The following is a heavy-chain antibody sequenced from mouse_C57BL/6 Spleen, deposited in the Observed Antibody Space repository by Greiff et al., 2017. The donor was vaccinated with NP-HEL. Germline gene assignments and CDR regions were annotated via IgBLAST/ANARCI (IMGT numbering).Heavy chain of an antibody. Sequence: VQLQESGAELVRPGASVTLSCKASGYKFNDYEMHWVKQTPVHGLEWIGAIDPETGGTAYNQKFKGKAILTADKSSSTAYMELRSLTSEDSAVYYCTRSGDQGYFDYWGQGTTLTVSS. V-gene: IGHV1-15*01. CDR1: GYKFNDYE. CDR3: TRSGDQGYFDY. J-gene: IGHJ2*01. CDR2: IDPETGGT. D-gene: IGHD3-2*02.